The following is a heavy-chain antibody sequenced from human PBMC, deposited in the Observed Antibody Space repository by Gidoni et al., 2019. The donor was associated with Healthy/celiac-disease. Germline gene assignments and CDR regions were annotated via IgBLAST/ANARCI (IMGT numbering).Heavy chain of an antibody. CDR1: GFTFSSYD. J-gene: IGHJ4*02. D-gene: IGHD2-15*01. CDR2: IGTSGDT. V-gene: IGHV3-13*01. CDR3: ARGPIRGYCSGGSCYSDPLYFDY. Sequence: EVQLVESGGGLVQPGGSLRLSCAASGFTFSSYDMHWVRQATVKGLELVSSIGTSGDTYYPGSVKGRFTISRENAKNSLYLQMNSLRAGDTAVYYCARGPIRGYCSGGSCYSDPLYFDYWGQGTLVTVSS.